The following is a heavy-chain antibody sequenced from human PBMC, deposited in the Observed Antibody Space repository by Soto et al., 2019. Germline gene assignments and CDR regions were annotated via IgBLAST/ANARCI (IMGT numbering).Heavy chain of an antibody. J-gene: IGHJ6*01. CDR2: IIPIDATV. V-gene: IGHV1-69*12. CDR3: ARDLLGFGYTYGDV. Sequence: QVQLVQSGAEVKKPGSAGKVSCKASGGTFSNYALISWVRQAPGQGLEWMGGIIPIDATVNYAQQFQGRSTITADESTTTAYMDLGSLRSEDTAVYYCARDLLGFGYTYGDVWGQGTTVTVSS. CDR1: GGTFSNYA. D-gene: IGHD3-10*01.